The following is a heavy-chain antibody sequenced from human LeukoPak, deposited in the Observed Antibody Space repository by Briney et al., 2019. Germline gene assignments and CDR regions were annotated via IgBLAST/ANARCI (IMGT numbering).Heavy chain of an antibody. D-gene: IGHD2-2*01. CDR3: AREVRARDLYYYYGMDV. J-gene: IGHJ6*02. CDR2: ISGSGGTA. Sequence: GGSLRLSCAASGFTFSSYGMSWVRQALGKGLEWVSAISGSGGTAYYADSVKGRFTISRDNSKNTLYLQMNSLRAEDTAVYYCAREVRARDLYYYYGMDVWGQGTTVTVSS. V-gene: IGHV3-23*01. CDR1: GFTFSSYG.